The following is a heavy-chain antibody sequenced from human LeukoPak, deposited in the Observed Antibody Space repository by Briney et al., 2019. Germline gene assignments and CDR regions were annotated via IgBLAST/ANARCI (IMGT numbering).Heavy chain of an antibody. CDR2: IYYTGDT. CDR3: ARYTRIPDY. V-gene: IGHV4-59*01. CDR1: GASITGYY. Sequence: SETLSLTCTVSGASITGYYWTWIRQPPGKGLECVGYIYYTGDTNYNPSLKSRVTMSLDTSKSQFSLKLPSVTAADTAIYYCARYTRIPDYWGRGTLVTVTS. J-gene: IGHJ4*02. D-gene: IGHD2-15*01.